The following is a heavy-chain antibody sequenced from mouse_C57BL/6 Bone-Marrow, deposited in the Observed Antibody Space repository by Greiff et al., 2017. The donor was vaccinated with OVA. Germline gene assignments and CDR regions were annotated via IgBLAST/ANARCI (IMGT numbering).Heavy chain of an antibody. CDR2: FYPGSGSK. J-gene: IGHJ2*01. D-gene: IGHD1-1*01. CDR1: GYTFTEYT. V-gene: IGHV1-62-2*01. CDR3: ARHNNCYGSRNLYYFDY. Sequence: QVQLQQSGAELVKPGASVKLSCKASGYTFTEYTIHWVKQRPGQGLEWIGGFYPGSGSKKYNEKFKDKATLTADKSSSTVYMALSRLTSEDSAVYFCARHNNCYGSRNLYYFDYWGQGTTLPVSS.